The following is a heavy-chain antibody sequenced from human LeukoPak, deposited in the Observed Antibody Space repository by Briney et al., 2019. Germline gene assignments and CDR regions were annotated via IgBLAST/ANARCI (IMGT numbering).Heavy chain of an antibody. CDR2: ISGSGGST. Sequence: GGSLRLSCAASGFTFSSYGMSWVRQAPGKGLEWVSAISGSGGSTYYADSVKGRFTISRDNSKNTLYLQMNSLRAEDTAVYYCAKEAPSITMVRGETGISDYWGQGTLVTVSS. V-gene: IGHV3-23*01. CDR1: GFTFSSYG. CDR3: AKEAPSITMVRGETGISDY. J-gene: IGHJ4*02. D-gene: IGHD3-10*01.